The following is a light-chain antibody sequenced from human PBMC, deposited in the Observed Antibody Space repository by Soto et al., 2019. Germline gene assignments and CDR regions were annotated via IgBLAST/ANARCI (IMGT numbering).Light chain of an antibody. CDR2: GAS. CDR3: QQYGSSRT. Sequence: EIVLTQSPGTLSLSQGERATLSCRASQSVSSSYLAWYQQKPGQAPRLLIYGASSRATGIPDRFSGSGSGTDFTLTINRLEHEDFAVYYCQQYGSSRTFGQGTKVEIK. V-gene: IGKV3-20*01. CDR1: QSVSSSY. J-gene: IGKJ1*01.